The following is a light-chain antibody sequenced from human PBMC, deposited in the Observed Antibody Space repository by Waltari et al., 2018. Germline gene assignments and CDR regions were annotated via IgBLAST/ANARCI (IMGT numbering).Light chain of an antibody. CDR1: QSISFYSTNKNY. CDR3: QQYLSTPFT. CDR2: WAS. J-gene: IGKJ3*01. V-gene: IGKV4-1*01. Sequence: DVVMTQSPDSPAVSLGERATIHCKSSQSISFYSTNKNYLTWYQQRPGQPPKLLIYWASTREAGVPERFSGSGSGTDFTLTISSLQAEDVATYYCQQYLSTPFTFGPGTKVDIK.